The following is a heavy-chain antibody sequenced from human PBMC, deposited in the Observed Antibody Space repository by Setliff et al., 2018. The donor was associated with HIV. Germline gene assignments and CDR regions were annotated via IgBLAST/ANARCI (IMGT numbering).Heavy chain of an antibody. V-gene: IGHV1-18*03. Sequence: ASVKVSCKASGYTFTSYGISWVRQAPGQGLEWMGWISAYNGNTNYAQKLQGRVTMTTDTSTSTAYMELRSLRSDDMAVYYCARGIKLVGGVIVGSMDTWGKGTTVTVSS. CDR3: ARGIKLVGGVIVGSMDT. CDR1: GYTFTSYG. CDR2: ISAYNGNT. J-gene: IGHJ6*03. D-gene: IGHD3-16*02.